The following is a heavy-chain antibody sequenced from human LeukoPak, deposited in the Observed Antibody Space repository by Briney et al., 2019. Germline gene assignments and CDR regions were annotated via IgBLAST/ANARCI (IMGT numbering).Heavy chain of an antibody. CDR3: ARDEATAATGY. CDR2: TNPNSGGT. CDR1: GYTFTGYY. Sequence: GASVKVSCKASGYTFTGYYMHWVRQAPGRGREGMGWTNPNSGGTNYAQKFQGRVTMTRDTSISTAYMELSRLRPDDTAVYYCARDEATAATGYWGQGTLVTVSS. V-gene: IGHV1-2*02. D-gene: IGHD2-15*01. J-gene: IGHJ4*02.